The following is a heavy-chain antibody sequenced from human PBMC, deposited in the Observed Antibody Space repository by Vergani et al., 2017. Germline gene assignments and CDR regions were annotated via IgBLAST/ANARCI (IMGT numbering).Heavy chain of an antibody. J-gene: IGHJ4*02. V-gene: IGHV4-59*06. CDR1: FDSIRNLY. D-gene: IGHD3-22*01. Sequence: QVQLQESGPGLVKSSETLSLTCSVSFDSIRNLYCNWIRQPPGKGLEWIGYIYSTGITHNNPSLRRRIKMSVDTSKNQFSLKLNSVTAADTAMYYCARMGGYDEGDALRIGYFDSWGPGILVTVSS. CDR3: ARMGGYDEGDALRIGYFDS. CDR2: IYSTGIT.